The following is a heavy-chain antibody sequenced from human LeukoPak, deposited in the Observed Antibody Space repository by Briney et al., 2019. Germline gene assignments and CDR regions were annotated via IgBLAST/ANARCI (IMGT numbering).Heavy chain of an antibody. V-gene: IGHV4-34*01. Sequence: SETLSLTCAVYGGSFSGYYWSWIRQPPGKGLEWIGEINHSGSTYYNPSLKSRVTISVDTSKNQFSLKLSSVTAADTAVYYCARRYGDYDAFDIWGQGTMVTVSS. CDR3: ARRYGDYDAFDI. J-gene: IGHJ3*02. CDR2: INHSGST. D-gene: IGHD4-17*01. CDR1: GGSFSGYY.